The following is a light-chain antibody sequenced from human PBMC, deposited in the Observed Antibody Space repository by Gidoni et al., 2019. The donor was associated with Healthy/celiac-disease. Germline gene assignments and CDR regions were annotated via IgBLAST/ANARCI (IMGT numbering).Light chain of an antibody. Sequence: DIQMTQSPSSLSASVGDRVTITCRASQIIRSYLNGYQQKPGKAPKLLIYAASSLQSGVPSRFSGSGSGTDFTLTISILQPEDFATYYCQQSYSTPPWTFGQGTKVEIK. CDR2: AAS. CDR3: QQSYSTPPWT. J-gene: IGKJ1*01. CDR1: QIIRSY. V-gene: IGKV1-39*01.